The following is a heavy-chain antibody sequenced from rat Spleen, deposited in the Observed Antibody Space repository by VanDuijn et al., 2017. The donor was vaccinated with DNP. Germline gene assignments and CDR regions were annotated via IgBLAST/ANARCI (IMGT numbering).Heavy chain of an antibody. Sequence: EVQLVESGGGLVQPGRSLKLSCAASGFTFSNYDMAWVRQAPTKGLEWVASINPSGDSSYYGASVKGRFTISRDNAKSTLYLQMNSLRSEDTATYYCARPPYYYSGAMDAWGQGTSVTVSS. V-gene: IGHV5-25*01. CDR1: GFTFSNYD. CDR2: INPSGDSS. D-gene: IGHD1-1*01. CDR3: ARPPYYYSGAMDA. J-gene: IGHJ4*01.